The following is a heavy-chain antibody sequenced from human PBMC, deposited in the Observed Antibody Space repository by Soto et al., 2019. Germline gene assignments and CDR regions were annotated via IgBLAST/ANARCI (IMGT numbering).Heavy chain of an antibody. CDR3: ASPHDTLYP. CDR1: GATLASKA. Sequence: QVQLVQSGAEVKKPGSSVKASSKASGATLASKALTWGRKPPGQGLEGMGGIIPIFGTANYAQKFQGRVTITADESTSTAYMELSSLRSEDTAVYYCASPHDTLYPWGQGTLVTVSS. V-gene: IGHV1-69*01. J-gene: IGHJ5*02. CDR2: IIPIFGTA.